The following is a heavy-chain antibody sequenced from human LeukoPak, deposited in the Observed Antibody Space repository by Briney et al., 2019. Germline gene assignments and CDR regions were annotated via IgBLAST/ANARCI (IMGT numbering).Heavy chain of an antibody. CDR3: ARRAAAAAAY. CDR1: GYTFTSYD. D-gene: IGHD6-13*01. CDR2: INPSGGST. V-gene: IGHV1-46*01. Sequence: GASVKVSCKASGYTFTSYDINWVRQAPGQGLEWMGIINPSGGSTNYAQRFQGRVTMTTDTSTSTAYMELRSLRSDDTAVYYCARRAAAAAAYWGQGTLVTVSS. J-gene: IGHJ4*02.